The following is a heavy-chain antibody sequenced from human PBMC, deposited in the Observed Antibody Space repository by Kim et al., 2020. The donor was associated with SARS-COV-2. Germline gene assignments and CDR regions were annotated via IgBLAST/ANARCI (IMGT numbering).Heavy chain of an antibody. CDR2: MNPNSGGA. CDR1: GYTFIDYS. D-gene: IGHD3-10*01. CDR3: ARDLVIAYGTSRYDS. V-gene: IGHV1-2*02. J-gene: IGHJ4*02. Sequence: ASVKVSCEASGYTFIDYSIHWVRQAPGQGLEWMGWMNPNSGGANYAQKFQGRVTMTRDTSINTAYMEFNRLTSDDTAVYYCARDLVIAYGTSRYDSWGQGTLVTVSS.